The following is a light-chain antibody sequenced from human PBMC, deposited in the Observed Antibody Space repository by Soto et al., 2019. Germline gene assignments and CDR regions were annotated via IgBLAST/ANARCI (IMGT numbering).Light chain of an antibody. J-gene: IGKJ4*01. CDR1: ESINNN. V-gene: IGKV3-15*01. CDR3: QQHHKWPLT. Sequence: EIGMTQSPATLSVSPGEGATLSCTASESINNNLAWYQQKPCQAPRLLIYAATTRATGFPARFSGSGSGTEFTLTISSLQSEDFAVYYCQQHHKWPLTFGGGTKVHIK. CDR2: AAT.